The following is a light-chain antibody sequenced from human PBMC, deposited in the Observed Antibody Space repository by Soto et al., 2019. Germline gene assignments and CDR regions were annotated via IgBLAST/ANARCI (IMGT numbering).Light chain of an antibody. CDR1: QSINTW. J-gene: IGKJ1*01. V-gene: IGKV1-5*03. CDR3: HHYNTYST. Sequence: DIQLTQSPCALSASIGDRVTIACRASQSINTWFAWYQQKPGKAPKLLIYAASTLESGVPSRFSGSGSATEFTLTITSLQPDDFATYYCHHYNTYSTFGQGTKVDIK. CDR2: AAS.